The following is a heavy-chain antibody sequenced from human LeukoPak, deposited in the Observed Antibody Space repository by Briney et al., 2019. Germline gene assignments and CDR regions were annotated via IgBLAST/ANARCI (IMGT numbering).Heavy chain of an antibody. CDR3: AREWQQLAYNWFDP. CDR2: INSDGSST. J-gene: IGHJ5*02. Sequence: GGSLRLSCAASGFTFSSYWMHWVRQAPGKGLVWVSRINSDGSSTSYADSVKGRFTISRDNAKNTLYLQMNSLRAEDTAVYYCAREWQQLAYNWFDPWGQGTLVTVSS. V-gene: IGHV3-74*01. CDR1: GFTFSSYW. D-gene: IGHD6-13*01.